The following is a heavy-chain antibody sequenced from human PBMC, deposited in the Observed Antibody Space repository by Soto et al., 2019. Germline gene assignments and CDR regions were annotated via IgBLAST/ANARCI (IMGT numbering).Heavy chain of an antibody. CDR2: IIPIFGTA. Sequence: SVNVSCKASGGTFSSYAISWVRQAPGQGLEWMGGIIPIFGTANYAQKFQGRVAITADESTSTAYMELSSLRSEDTAVYYCARASDYYDSSGYYSPAAPDYWSQGTLVTVSS. CDR1: GGTFSSYA. J-gene: IGHJ4*02. V-gene: IGHV1-69*13. CDR3: ARASDYYDSSGYYSPAAPDY. D-gene: IGHD3-22*01.